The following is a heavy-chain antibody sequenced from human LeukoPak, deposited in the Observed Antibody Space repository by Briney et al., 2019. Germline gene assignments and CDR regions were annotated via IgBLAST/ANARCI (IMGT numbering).Heavy chain of an antibody. Sequence: GASVKVSCKASGGTFSSYAISWVRQAPGQGLEWMGGIIPIFGTANYAQKFQGRVTITTDESTSTAYMELSSLRSEDTAVYYCARPTYYYDSSGYYYENYFDYWGQGTLVTVSS. J-gene: IGHJ4*02. D-gene: IGHD3-22*01. CDR3: ARPTYYYDSSGYYYENYFDY. CDR2: IIPIFGTA. V-gene: IGHV1-69*05. CDR1: GGTFSSYA.